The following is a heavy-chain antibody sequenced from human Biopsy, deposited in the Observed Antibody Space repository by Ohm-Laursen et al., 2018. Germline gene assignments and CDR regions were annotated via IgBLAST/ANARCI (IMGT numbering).Heavy chain of an antibody. J-gene: IGHJ3*02. D-gene: IGHD6-19*01. CDR1: GGSISSYY. V-gene: IGHV4-4*07. CDR3: AKHGSGWTGDDAFHI. CDR2: IYPGGGT. Sequence: PGTLSLTCTVSGGSISSYYWSWIRQAAGKGLEWIGRIYPGGGTIYNPSLKSRVTMSVDTSKNHFSLNLTSVTAADTAVYYCAKHGSGWTGDDAFHIWGQGTMVTVSS.